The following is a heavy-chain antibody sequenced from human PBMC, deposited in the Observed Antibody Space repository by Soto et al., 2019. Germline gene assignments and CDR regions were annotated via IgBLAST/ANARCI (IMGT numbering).Heavy chain of an antibody. V-gene: IGHV5-51*01. CDR3: ARLFDTSGWYDY. D-gene: IGHD6-19*01. CDR2: IYPGDSDT. Sequence: GESLKISCKGSGYSFTSYWIGWVRQMPGKGLERMGIIYPGDSDTRYSPSFQGQVPISADKSITTTYLQWSSLKASDTAIYYCARLFDTSGWYDYWGQGTLVTVSS. J-gene: IGHJ4*02. CDR1: GYSFTSYW.